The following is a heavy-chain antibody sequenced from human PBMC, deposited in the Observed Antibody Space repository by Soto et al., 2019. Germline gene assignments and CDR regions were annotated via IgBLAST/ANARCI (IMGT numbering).Heavy chain of an antibody. CDR3: ARLYSSQTYYFDY. V-gene: IGHV1-18*01. CDR1: GYTFTSYG. J-gene: IGHJ4*02. D-gene: IGHD6-13*01. Sequence: GASVKVSCKASGYTFTSYGISWVRQAPGQGLEWMGWISPYNGNTNYAQKLQGRVTITTDKSTSTAYMELSSLRSEDTAVYYCARLYSSQTYYFDYWGQGTLVTVSS. CDR2: ISPYNGNT.